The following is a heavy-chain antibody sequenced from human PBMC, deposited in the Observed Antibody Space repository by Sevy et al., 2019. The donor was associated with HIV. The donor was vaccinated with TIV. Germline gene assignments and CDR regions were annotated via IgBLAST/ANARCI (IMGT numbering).Heavy chain of an antibody. CDR3: TNRGIVIITGFDY. D-gene: IGHD1-20*01. CDR2: ISGSGGYT. CDR1: EVIFNSHA. J-gene: IGHJ4*02. V-gene: IGHV3-23*01. Sequence: GGSLRLSCAASEVIFNSHAMSWVRQAPGKGLEWVSTISGSGGYTYYSDSVKGRFSISRDNSKNTVYLQMNSLRAEDTAVYYCTNRGIVIITGFDYWGQGTLVTVSS.